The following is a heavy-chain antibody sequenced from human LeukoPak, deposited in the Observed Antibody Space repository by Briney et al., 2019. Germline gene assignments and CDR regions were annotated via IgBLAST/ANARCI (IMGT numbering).Heavy chain of an antibody. CDR3: TRGSSGRRDN. CDR2: MNPNSGNT. CDR1: GYTFTSCD. V-gene: IGHV1-8*01. Sequence: ASVKVTCKASGYTFTSCDINWVRQATGQGLEWMGWMNPNSGNTGYGQSFQGRITMTRDISIGTAYMELSNLTSEDTAIYYCTRGSSGRRDNWGQGTLVTVSA. D-gene: IGHD6-19*01. J-gene: IGHJ4*02.